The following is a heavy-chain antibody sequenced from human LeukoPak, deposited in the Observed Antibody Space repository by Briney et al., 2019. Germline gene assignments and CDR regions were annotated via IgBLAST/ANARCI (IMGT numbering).Heavy chain of an antibody. V-gene: IGHV3-33*01. CDR1: GFTFSSYG. CDR2: IWYDGSNK. Sequence: GGSLRLSYAASGFTFSSYGMHWVRQAPGKGLEWVAVIWYDGSNKYYADSVKGRFTISRDNSKNTLYLQMNSLRAEDTAVYYCARADSSGWLKKPCWFGPWGQGTLVTVSS. J-gene: IGHJ5*02. D-gene: IGHD6-19*01. CDR3: ARADSSGWLKKPCWFGP.